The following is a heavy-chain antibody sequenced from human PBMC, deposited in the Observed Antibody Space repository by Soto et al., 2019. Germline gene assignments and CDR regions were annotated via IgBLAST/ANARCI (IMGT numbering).Heavy chain of an antibody. CDR2: IWYDGSNK. Sequence: GGSLRLSCAASGFTFSSYGMHWVRQAPGKGLEWVAVIWYDGSNKYYADSVKGRLTISRDNSKNTLYLQMNSLRAEDTAVYYCARAVRSRENERFDPWGQGTLVTVSS. J-gene: IGHJ5*02. CDR1: GFTFSSYG. D-gene: IGHD2-2*01. V-gene: IGHV3-33*01. CDR3: ARAVRSRENERFDP.